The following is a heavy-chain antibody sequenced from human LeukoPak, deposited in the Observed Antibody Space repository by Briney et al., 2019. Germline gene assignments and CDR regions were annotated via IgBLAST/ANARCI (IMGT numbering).Heavy chain of an antibody. CDR1: EFTFSSYW. J-gene: IGHJ5*02. CDR3: VRDRPHNCFDP. D-gene: IGHD6-6*01. CDR2: IDNDGTNT. Sequence: GGSLRLSCTASEFTFSSYWIHWVRQAPGQGLEYIAYIDNDGTNTNYADSVKGRFTISRDNAKNTLYLQMNSLRVEDTAVYYCVRDRPHNCFDPWGQGTLVTVSS. V-gene: IGHV3-74*01.